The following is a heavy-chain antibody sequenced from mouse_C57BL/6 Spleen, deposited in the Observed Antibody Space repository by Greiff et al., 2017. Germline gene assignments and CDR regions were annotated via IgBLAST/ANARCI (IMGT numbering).Heavy chain of an antibody. Sequence: VQLQQSGTVLARPGASVKMSCKTSGYTFTSYWMHWVKQRPGQGLEWIGAIYPGNSDTSYNQKFKGKAKLTAVTSASTAYMELSSLTNEDSAVYYCTRARGVRRRKDLDYWGQGTTLTVSS. CDR1: GYTFTSYW. D-gene: IGHD2-14*01. CDR2: IYPGNSDT. CDR3: TRARGVRRRKDLDY. J-gene: IGHJ2*01. V-gene: IGHV1-5*01.